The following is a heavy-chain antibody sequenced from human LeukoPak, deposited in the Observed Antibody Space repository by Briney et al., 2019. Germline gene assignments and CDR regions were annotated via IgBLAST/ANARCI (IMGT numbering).Heavy chain of an antibody. CDR2: INHSGST. CDR1: GGSFSGYY. D-gene: IGHD5-18*01. Sequence: SETLSLTCAVYGGSFSGYYWSWIRQPPGKGLEWIGEINHSGSTNYNPSLKSRVTISVDTSKNQFSMKLSSVTAADTAVYYCARGGPGQLWLLDYWGQGTLVTVSS. J-gene: IGHJ4*02. CDR3: ARGGPGQLWLLDY. V-gene: IGHV4-34*01.